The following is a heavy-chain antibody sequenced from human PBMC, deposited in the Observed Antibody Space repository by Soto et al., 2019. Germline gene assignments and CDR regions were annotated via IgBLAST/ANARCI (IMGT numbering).Heavy chain of an antibody. CDR2: ISGSGGST. CDR3: AKALIRSPSTHNYYYYGMDV. J-gene: IGHJ6*02. CDR1: GFTFSSYA. Sequence: GGSLRLSCAASGFTFSSYAMSWVRQAPGKGLEWVSAISGSGGSTYYADSVKGRFTISRDNSKNTLYLQMNSLRAEDTAVYYCAKALIRSPSTHNYYYYGMDVWGQGTTVSVSS. V-gene: IGHV3-23*01. D-gene: IGHD3-16*01.